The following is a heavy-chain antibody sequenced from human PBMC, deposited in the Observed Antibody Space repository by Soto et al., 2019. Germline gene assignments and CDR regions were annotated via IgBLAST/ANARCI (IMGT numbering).Heavy chain of an antibody. CDR1: GYTFTTYP. Sequence: QVQLVQSGAEVKKPGASVKVSCKASGYTFTTYPMHWVRQAPGQRLEWIGWINAGNANTKYSQRFQGRVTITRDTSASTAYMELSSLRSEDTAVYYCARDARGIDHWGQGTLVTVSS. CDR3: ARDARGIDH. CDR2: INAGNANT. D-gene: IGHD6-13*01. J-gene: IGHJ4*02. V-gene: IGHV1-3*01.